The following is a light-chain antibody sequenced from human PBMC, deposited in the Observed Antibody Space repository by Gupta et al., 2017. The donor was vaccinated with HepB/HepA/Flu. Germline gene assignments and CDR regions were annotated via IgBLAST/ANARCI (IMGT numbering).Light chain of an antibody. Sequence: DITMTHTLLSPPVTLGQPASTSCRSSQSLVHSDGNTYLSWLQQRPGKPPRLLIYKSSNLFSGVPDRFSGSGAGTDFTLKISSVEAEDVGIYYCRQAKRFQNFGQGTKVEIK. CDR1: QSLVHSDGNTY. CDR2: KSS. V-gene: IGKV2-24*01. CDR3: RQAKRFQN. J-gene: IGKJ2*01.